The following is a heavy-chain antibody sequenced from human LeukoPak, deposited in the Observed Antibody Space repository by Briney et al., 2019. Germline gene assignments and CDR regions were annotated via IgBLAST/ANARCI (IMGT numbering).Heavy chain of an antibody. CDR3: ARQTYGSNFPYYFDY. CDR1: GDSISSSSYY. D-gene: IGHD6-13*01. CDR2: IYYSGST. V-gene: IGHV4-39*01. J-gene: IGHJ4*02. Sequence: SETLSLTCGVSGDSISSSSYYWGWIRQPPGKGLEWIGSIYYSGSTYYNPSLKSRVTISVDTSKNQFSLKLTSVTAADTAVYYCARQTYGSNFPYYFDYWGQGTLVTVSS.